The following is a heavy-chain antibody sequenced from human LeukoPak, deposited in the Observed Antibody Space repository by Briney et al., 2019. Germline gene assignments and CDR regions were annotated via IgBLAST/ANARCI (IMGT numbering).Heavy chain of an antibody. CDR1: GGSFSGYY. CDR2: INHSGST. V-gene: IGHV4-34*01. J-gene: IGHJ4*02. D-gene: IGHD3-10*01. CDR3: ARLPYFLSITYYYGSRSYDY. Sequence: PSETLSLTCAVYGGSFSGYYWSWIRQPPGKGLEWIGEINHSGSTNYNPSLKSRVTISVDTSKNQFSLKLSSVTAADTAVYYCARLPYFLSITYYYGSRSYDYWGQGTVDRVSS.